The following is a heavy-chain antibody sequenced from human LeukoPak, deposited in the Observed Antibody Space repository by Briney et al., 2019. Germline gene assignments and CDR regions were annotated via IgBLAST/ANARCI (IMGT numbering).Heavy chain of an antibody. D-gene: IGHD6-19*01. CDR3: ARARRAVMYYFDY. Sequence: GGSLRLSCAASGLTFSSYAMHWVRQAPGKGLEWVAVISYDGSNKYYADSVKGRFTISRDNSKNTLYLQMNSLRAEDTAVYYCARARRAVMYYFDYWGQGTLVTVSS. J-gene: IGHJ4*02. V-gene: IGHV3-30-3*01. CDR2: ISYDGSNK. CDR1: GLTFSSYA.